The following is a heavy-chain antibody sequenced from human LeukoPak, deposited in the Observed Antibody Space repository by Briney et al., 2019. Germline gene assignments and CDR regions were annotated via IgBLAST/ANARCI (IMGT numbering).Heavy chain of an antibody. J-gene: IGHJ4*02. Sequence: GGSLRLSCAASGNYWMHWVRQAPGKGLVWVSHINSDGSWTGYADSVKGRFTISKDNAKNMVYLHMNSLRVDDTAVYYCVSFYETYWGRGPLVTVSS. CDR1: GNYW. CDR3: VSFYETY. CDR2: INSDGSWT. V-gene: IGHV3-74*01. D-gene: IGHD2-2*01.